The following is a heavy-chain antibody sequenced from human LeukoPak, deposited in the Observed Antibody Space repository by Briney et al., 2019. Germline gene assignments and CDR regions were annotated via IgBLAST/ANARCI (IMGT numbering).Heavy chain of an antibody. CDR3: VRDFRSADY. CDR1: GFSFTNYW. Sequence: GGSLRLSCAVSGFSFTNYWMHWVRQDPGKGLVWVSYISSDGSVTKYADSVKGRFTISRDNARNTVYLQMNSLRAEDTAIYYCVRDFRSADYWGQGTLVTVSS. V-gene: IGHV3-74*03. J-gene: IGHJ4*02. CDR2: ISSDGSVT.